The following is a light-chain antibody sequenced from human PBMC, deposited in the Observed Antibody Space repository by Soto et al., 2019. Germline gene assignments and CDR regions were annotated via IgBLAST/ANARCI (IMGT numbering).Light chain of an antibody. CDR3: QQLNAYPLT. CDR2: KAS. CDR1: QNIYSL. Sequence: DYQVTQSPSTLSASFGDRVTITCRAGQNIYSLLAWYQQKPGIAPKLLIHKASTLESGVPSRFSGSGSGTDFTLTISNLQPEDFATYYCQQLNAYPLTFGQGTRLEIK. V-gene: IGKV1-5*03. J-gene: IGKJ5*01.